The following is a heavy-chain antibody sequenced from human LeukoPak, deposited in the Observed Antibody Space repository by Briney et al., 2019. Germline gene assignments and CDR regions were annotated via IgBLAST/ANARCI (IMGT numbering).Heavy chain of an antibody. D-gene: IGHD6-13*01. CDR2: IYTSGST. V-gene: IGHV4-4*07. J-gene: IGHJ5*02. CDR1: GGSISSYY. Sequence: SETLSLTCTVSGGSISSYYWSWIRQPAGKGLEWIGRIYTSGSTNYNPSLKSRVTMSVDTSKNQFSLKLSSVTAADTAVYYCARDVLPRMRSSWSSLNWFDPWGQGTLVTVSS. CDR3: ARDVLPRMRSSWSSLNWFDP.